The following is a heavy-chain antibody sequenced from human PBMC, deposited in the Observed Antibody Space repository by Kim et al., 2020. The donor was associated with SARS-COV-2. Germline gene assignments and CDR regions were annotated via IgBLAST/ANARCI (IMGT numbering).Heavy chain of an antibody. CDR1: GGSFSGYY. CDR2: INHSGST. J-gene: IGHJ6*02. D-gene: IGHD3-10*01. V-gene: IGHV4-34*01. Sequence: SETLSLTCAVYGGSFSGYYWSWIRQPPGKGLEWIGEINHSGSTNYNPSLKSRVTISVDTSKNQFSLKLSSVTAADTAVYYCARRRSGNRRWAFYYHGMDVWGQGTTVTVSS. CDR3: ARRRSGNRRWAFYYHGMDV.